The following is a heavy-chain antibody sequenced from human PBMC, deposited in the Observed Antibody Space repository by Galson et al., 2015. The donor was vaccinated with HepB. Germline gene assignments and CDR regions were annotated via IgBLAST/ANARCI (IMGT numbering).Heavy chain of an antibody. CDR2: ISSSSSTI. CDR1: GFTFSSYS. V-gene: IGHV3-48*02. D-gene: IGHD6-19*01. J-gene: IGHJ6*02. Sequence: SLRLSCAASGFTFSSYSMNWVRQAPGEGLEWVSYISSSSSTIYYADSVKGRFTISRDNAKNSLCLQMNSLRDEDTAVYYCARDLEWQWLGVLDYYGMDVWGQGTTVTVSS. CDR3: ARDLEWQWLGVLDYYGMDV.